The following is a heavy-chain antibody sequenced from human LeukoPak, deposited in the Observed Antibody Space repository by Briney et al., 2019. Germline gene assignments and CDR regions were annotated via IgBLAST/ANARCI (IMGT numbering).Heavy chain of an antibody. Sequence: SETLSLTCTVSGGSISSSSYSWSWIRQPPGKGLEWIGEINHSGSTNYNPSLKSRVTISVDTSKNQFSLKLSSVTAADTAVYYCASSSNCTNGVCYTNYFDYWGQGTLVTVSS. CDR2: INHSGST. CDR1: GGSISSSSYS. J-gene: IGHJ4*02. V-gene: IGHV4-39*07. CDR3: ASSSNCTNGVCYTNYFDY. D-gene: IGHD2-8*01.